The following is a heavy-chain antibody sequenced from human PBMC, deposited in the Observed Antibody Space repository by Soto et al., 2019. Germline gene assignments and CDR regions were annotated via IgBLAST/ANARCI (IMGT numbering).Heavy chain of an antibody. J-gene: IGHJ3*02. CDR1: GFTLGTYW. Sequence: EVQLEESGGGLVQPGGSLRLSCAASGFTLGTYWMTWVRQAPGKGLEWAANIKQDESKKSYLDSVRGRFTISRDNARNSLYLQMNSLRVEDTGLYYCARDVSPGSSSLYLDAFDIWGQGTMVIVSS. D-gene: IGHD3-10*01. CDR3: ARDVSPGSSSLYLDAFDI. V-gene: IGHV3-7*05. CDR2: IKQDESKK.